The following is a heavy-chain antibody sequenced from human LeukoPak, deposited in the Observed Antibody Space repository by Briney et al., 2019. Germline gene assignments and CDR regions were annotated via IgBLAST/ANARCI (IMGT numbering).Heavy chain of an antibody. CDR1: GGSISSSSYY. Sequence: SETLSLTCTVSGGSISSSSYYWGWIRQPPGKGLEWIGSIYYSGSTYYNPSLKSRVTISVDTSKNQFSLKLSSVTAADTAVYXXXXXXXXSSTSCYAKGVFDWFDPWGQGTLVTVSS. D-gene: IGHD2-2*01. J-gene: IGHJ5*02. CDR3: XXXXXXSSTSCYAKGVFDWFDP. CDR2: IYYSGST. V-gene: IGHV4-39*07.